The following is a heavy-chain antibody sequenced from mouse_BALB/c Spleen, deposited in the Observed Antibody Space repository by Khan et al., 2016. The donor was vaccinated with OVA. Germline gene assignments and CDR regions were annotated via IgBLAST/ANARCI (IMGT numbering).Heavy chain of an antibody. J-gene: IGHJ4*01. Sequence: EVKLVESGGGLVQPGGSLKLSCAASGFTFSSNTMSWVRQNPEKRLEWVAYITNGGGNTYYPDTVKGRFTISRDNATNTLYMQLGSMKSEATAMYYCARIPTVFTTALDYWGQGTTVTVSS. CDR1: GFTFSSNT. V-gene: IGHV5-12-2*01. CDR2: ITNGGGNT. D-gene: IGHD1-1*01. CDR3: ARIPTVFTTALDY.